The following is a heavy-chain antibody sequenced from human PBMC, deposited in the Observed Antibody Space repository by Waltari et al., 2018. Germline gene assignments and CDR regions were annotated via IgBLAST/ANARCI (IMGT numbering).Heavy chain of an antibody. D-gene: IGHD2-15*01. J-gene: IGHJ3*02. Sequence: QVQLQESGPGLVTPSETLSLTCTVPGGSISSYSWSWTRQPPGKGLEWIGYIYYSGSTNYNPSLKSRVTISVDTSKNQFSLKLSSVTAADTAVYYCARTAYCSGGSCYRRDDAFDIWGQGTMVTVSS. CDR2: IYYSGST. V-gene: IGHV4-59*01. CDR3: ARTAYCSGGSCYRRDDAFDI. CDR1: GGSISSYS.